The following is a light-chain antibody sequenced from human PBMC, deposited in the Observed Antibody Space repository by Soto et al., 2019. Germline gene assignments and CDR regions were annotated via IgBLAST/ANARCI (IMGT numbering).Light chain of an antibody. CDR1: SSDIGAYNS. Sequence: LTQPASVSGSPGQSITISCTGTSSDIGAYNSVSWYQLHPGKAPKLMIFDVSSRPSGVSNRFSGSKSGNTASLTISGLQAEDEADYFCSSYSSITTYVFGTGTKVTVL. CDR2: DVS. J-gene: IGLJ1*01. CDR3: SSYSSITTYV. V-gene: IGLV2-14*03.